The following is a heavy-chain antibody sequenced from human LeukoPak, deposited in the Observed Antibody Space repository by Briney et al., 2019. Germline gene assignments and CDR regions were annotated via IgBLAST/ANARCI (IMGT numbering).Heavy chain of an antibody. J-gene: IGHJ3*02. V-gene: IGHV3-23*01. CDR3: AKDRRPDSSGWPGAFDI. Sequence: GGSLRLSCAASGFTFSSYAMSWVRQAPGKGLEWVSAISGSGGSTYYADSVKGRFTISRDNSKNTLYLQMNSLRAEDTAVYYCAKDRRPDSSGWPGAFDIWGQGTMVTVSS. CDR1: GFTFSSYA. CDR2: ISGSGGST. D-gene: IGHD6-19*01.